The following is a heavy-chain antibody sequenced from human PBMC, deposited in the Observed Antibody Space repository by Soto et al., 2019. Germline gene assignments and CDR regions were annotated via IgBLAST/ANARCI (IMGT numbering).Heavy chain of an antibody. Sequence: LSETLSLTCTVSGGSISSSSYYWGWIRQPPGKGLEWIGSIYYSGSTYYNPSLKSRATMSVDTSKNQFSLKLSSVTAAATAVYYCATDLGYCSGGSRRRPSSTRFPPWAHGPPVTVS. V-gene: IGHV4-39*07. CDR1: GGSISSSSYY. CDR3: ATDLGYCSGGSRRRPSSTRFPP. J-gene: IGHJ5*02. CDR2: IYYSGST. D-gene: IGHD2-15*01.